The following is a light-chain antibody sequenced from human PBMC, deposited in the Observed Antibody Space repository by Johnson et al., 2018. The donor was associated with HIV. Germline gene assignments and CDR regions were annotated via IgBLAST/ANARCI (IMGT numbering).Light chain of an antibody. CDR3: GTWDSSLSAGV. Sequence: QSVLTQPPSVSAAPGQKVTISCSGTSSNVGNNYVSWYQQFPGTAPKLLIYDNNKRPSGIPDRFSGSKSGTSATLGITGLQTGDEADYYCGTWDSSLSAGVFGIGTKVTVL. CDR1: SSNVGNNY. J-gene: IGLJ1*01. CDR2: DNN. V-gene: IGLV1-51*01.